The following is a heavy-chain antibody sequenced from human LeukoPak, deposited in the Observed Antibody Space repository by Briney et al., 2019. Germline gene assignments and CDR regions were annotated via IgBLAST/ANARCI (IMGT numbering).Heavy chain of an antibody. CDR3: AKGHTDYGTGFDL. J-gene: IGHJ4*02. Sequence: GGSLRLSCAASGFTFSSYAMSWVRQAPGEGLEWVSGNSAGGDTTYYVDSVKGRFTISRDNSKNTLYLQMNSLRVEDTAVYYCAKGHTDYGTGFDLWGQGTLVRVSS. CDR2: NSAGGDTT. V-gene: IGHV3-23*01. D-gene: IGHD4-17*01. CDR1: GFTFSSYA.